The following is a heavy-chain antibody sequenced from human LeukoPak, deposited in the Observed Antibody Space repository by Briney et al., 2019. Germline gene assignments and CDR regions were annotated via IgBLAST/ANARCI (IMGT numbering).Heavy chain of an antibody. CDR1: GYTFTSHG. V-gene: IGHV1-18*01. J-gene: IGHJ5*02. Sequence: ASVKVSCKASGYTFTSHGISWVRQAPGQGLEWMGWISAYNGNTNYAQKLQGRVTMTTDTSTSTAYMELRSLRSDDTAVYYCARDFNIVGNCRGSSCYQSWIDPWGQGTLVTVSS. D-gene: IGHD2-15*01. CDR2: ISAYNGNT. CDR3: ARDFNIVGNCRGSSCYQSWIDP.